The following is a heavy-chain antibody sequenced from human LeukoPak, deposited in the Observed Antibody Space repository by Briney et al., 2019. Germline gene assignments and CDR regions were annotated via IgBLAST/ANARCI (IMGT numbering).Heavy chain of an antibody. Sequence: TGGSLRLSCAASGLTFTSYAMNWVRQAPGKGLEWVSGISGSGGSTYYADSVKGRFSISRDNSKNTLYLQLNSLRVEDTAEYYCAKAHGGSYHSGIDWGQGTLVIVSS. CDR3: AKAHGGSYHSGID. CDR1: GLTFTSYA. J-gene: IGHJ4*02. D-gene: IGHD1-26*01. V-gene: IGHV3-23*01. CDR2: ISGSGGST.